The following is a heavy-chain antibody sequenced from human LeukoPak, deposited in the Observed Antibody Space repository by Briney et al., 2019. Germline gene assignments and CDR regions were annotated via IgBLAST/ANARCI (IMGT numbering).Heavy chain of an antibody. CDR2: ISAYNGNT. CDR1: GYTFTSDG. D-gene: IGHD3-3*01. J-gene: IGHJ4*02. CDR3: ARGSITIFGVVPQFDY. Sequence: GASVKVSCKASGYTFTSDGISWVRQAPGQGLEWMGWISAYNGNTNYAQKLQGRVTRTTDTSTSTAYMELRSLRSDDTAVYYCARGSITIFGVVPQFDYWGQGTLVTVSS. V-gene: IGHV1-18*01.